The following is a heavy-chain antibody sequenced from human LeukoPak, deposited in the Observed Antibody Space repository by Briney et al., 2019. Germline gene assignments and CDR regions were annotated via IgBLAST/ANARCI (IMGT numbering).Heavy chain of an antibody. CDR3: ARDRGSSSPEYYYYMDV. CDR2: IIPIFGTA. V-gene: IGHV1-69*05. Sequence: GASVTVSCKASGGTFSSYAISWVRQAPGQGLEWMGGIIPIFGTANYAQKFQGRVTITTDESTSTAYMELSSLRSEDTAVYYCARDRGSSSPEYYYYMDVWGKGTTVTVSS. J-gene: IGHJ6*03. D-gene: IGHD6-6*01. CDR1: GGTFSSYA.